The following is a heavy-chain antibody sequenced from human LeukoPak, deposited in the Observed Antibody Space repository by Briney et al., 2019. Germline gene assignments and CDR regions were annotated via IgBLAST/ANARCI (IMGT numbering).Heavy chain of an antibody. V-gene: IGHV1-18*01. D-gene: IGHD3-22*01. Sequence: VASVKVSCKASGYTFTSYGISWVRQAPGQGLEWMGCISIYNGNTNYAQRLHGRVTMTTDTSTSTAYMELRSLRSDDTALYYCARDEGYYDSSDYYRFDYWGQGTLVTVSS. CDR2: ISIYNGNT. CDR3: ARDEGYYDSSDYYRFDY. CDR1: GYTFTSYG. J-gene: IGHJ4*02.